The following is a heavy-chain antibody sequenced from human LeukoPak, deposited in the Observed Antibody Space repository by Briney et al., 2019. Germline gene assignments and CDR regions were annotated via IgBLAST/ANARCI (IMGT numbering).Heavy chain of an antibody. V-gene: IGHV3-7*01. CDR3: AKYCGGECDGMDV. CDR1: GFGFSGYW. CDR2: IKQDGREK. J-gene: IGHJ6*02. Sequence: GGPLRLSCTASGFGFSGYWMSWGGQAPGKGREGLANIKQDGREKDYVDSVKGRFTISRDNAKNPLYLQRNSRRAGDTAWFSVAKYCGGECDGMDVCGQRTTVTVSS. D-gene: IGHD2-21*01.